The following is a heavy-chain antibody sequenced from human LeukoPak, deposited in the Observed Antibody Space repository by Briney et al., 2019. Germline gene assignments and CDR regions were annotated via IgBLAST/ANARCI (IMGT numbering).Heavy chain of an antibody. D-gene: IGHD3-22*01. Sequence: GESLKISCNGSGYSFTSYWIGWVRQMPGKGLEWMGIIYPGDSDTRYSPSFQGQVTISADKSISTAYLQWSSLKASDTAMHYCARGGAYYYDSSGYYYDAFDIWGQGTMVTVSS. CDR3: ARGGAYYYDSSGYYYDAFDI. CDR2: IYPGDSDT. CDR1: GYSFTSYW. J-gene: IGHJ3*02. V-gene: IGHV5-51*01.